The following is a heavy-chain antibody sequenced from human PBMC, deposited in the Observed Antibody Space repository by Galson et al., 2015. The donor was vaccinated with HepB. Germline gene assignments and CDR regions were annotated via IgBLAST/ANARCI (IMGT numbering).Heavy chain of an antibody. CDR1: GFTFSSYA. CDR2: ISSNGGST. D-gene: IGHD3-3*01. J-gene: IGHJ4*02. V-gene: IGHV3-64D*06. Sequence: SLRLSCAASGFTFSSYAMHWVRQAPGKGLEYVSAISSNGGSTYYADSVKGRFTISRDNSKNTLYLQMSSLRAEDTAVYYCVKDHDFWSGYFDYWGQGTLVTVSS. CDR3: VKDHDFWSGYFDY.